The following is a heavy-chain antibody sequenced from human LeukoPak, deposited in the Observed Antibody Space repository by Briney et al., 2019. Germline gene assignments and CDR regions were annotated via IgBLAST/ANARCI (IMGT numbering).Heavy chain of an antibody. V-gene: IGHV1-2*02. CDR2: INPNSGDT. Sequence: ASVKVPCKASGYTFTGYYLHWVRQAPGQGLDWMGWINPNSGDTNYAQKFQGRVTMTRDTSISTAYMELSRLRSDDTAVYYCAREPHYDLLTGYALGYLDLWGRGTLLTVSS. D-gene: IGHD3-9*01. CDR1: GYTFTGYY. CDR3: AREPHYDLLTGYALGYLDL. J-gene: IGHJ2*01.